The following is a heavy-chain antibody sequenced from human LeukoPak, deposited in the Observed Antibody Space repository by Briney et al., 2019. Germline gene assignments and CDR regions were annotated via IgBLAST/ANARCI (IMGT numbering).Heavy chain of an antibody. V-gene: IGHV3-43*01. CDR3: AKDFGIAAADYYFDY. CDR1: GFTFDDYT. Sequence: GGSLRLSCAASGFTFDDYTMHWVRQAPGKGLEWVSLISWDGGSTYYADSVKGRFTISRDNNKNSLYLQMNSLRTEDTALYYCAKDFGIAAADYYFDYWGQETLVTVSS. CDR2: ISWDGGST. D-gene: IGHD6-13*01. J-gene: IGHJ4*02.